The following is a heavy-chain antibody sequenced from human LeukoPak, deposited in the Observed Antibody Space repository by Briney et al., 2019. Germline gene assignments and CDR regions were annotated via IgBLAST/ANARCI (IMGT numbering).Heavy chain of an antibody. V-gene: IGHV3-53*01. CDR3: ARGASYYYGSGTYYKDY. Sequence: GGSLRLSCAASGFIVSNNYMSWVRQAPGKGLEWVSVIYTGGTTYYTDSVKGRFTISRDNSKNTLYLQMNSLRAEDTAVYYCARGASYYYGSGTYYKDYWGQGTLVTVSS. CDR1: GFIVSNNY. CDR2: IYTGGTT. J-gene: IGHJ4*02. D-gene: IGHD3-10*01.